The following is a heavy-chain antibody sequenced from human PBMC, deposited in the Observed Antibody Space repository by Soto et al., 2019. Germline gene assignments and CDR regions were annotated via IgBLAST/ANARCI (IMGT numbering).Heavy chain of an antibody. V-gene: IGHV3-23*01. CDR2: ISGSGGST. Sequence: GGSLRLSCAASGFTFSSYTMSWVRQAPGKGLEWVSAISGSGGSTYYADSVKGRFTISRDNSKNTLYLQMNSLRAEDTAVYYCAKDPRFLEWLLYRGAAYGMDVWGQGTTVTVSS. CDR1: GFTFSSYT. CDR3: AKDPRFLEWLLYRGAAYGMDV. J-gene: IGHJ6*02. D-gene: IGHD3-3*01.